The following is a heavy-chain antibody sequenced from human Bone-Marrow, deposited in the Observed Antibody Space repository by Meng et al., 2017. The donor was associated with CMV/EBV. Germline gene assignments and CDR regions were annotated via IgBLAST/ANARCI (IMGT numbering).Heavy chain of an antibody. D-gene: IGHD4-17*01. Sequence: ASGFTFSNAWMNWVRQAPGKGLEWVGHIRSETDSGTADYAAPVKGRFTISRDDSKNTLYLQMNSLKTEDTAIYFCTTEDYVDIGFDHWGQGSLVTVSS. V-gene: IGHV3-15*07. J-gene: IGHJ4*02. CDR1: GFTFSNAW. CDR2: IRSETDSGTA. CDR3: TTEDYVDIGFDH.